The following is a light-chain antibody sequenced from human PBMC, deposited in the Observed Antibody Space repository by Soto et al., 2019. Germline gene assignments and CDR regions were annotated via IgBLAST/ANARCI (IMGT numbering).Light chain of an antibody. CDR2: GAS. CDR3: QQSYSTPIT. CDR1: QSVSSNY. J-gene: IGKJ5*01. Sequence: DIQMTQSPSTLSASVGDRVSISCRASQSVSSNYLAWYQQKPGQAPGLLIYGASSRATGIPDRFSGSGSGTDFTLTISSLQPEDFATYYCQQSYSTPITFGQGTRLEIK. V-gene: IGKV1-39*01.